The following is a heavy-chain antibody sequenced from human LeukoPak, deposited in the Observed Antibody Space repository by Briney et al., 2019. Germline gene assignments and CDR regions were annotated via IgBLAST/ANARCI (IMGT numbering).Heavy chain of an antibody. CDR2: ISSTSSYV. CDR1: GFTFSSYS. V-gene: IGHV3-21*01. Sequence: GGSLRLSCAASGFTFSSYSMNWVRQAPGKGPEWVSSISSTSSYVYYADSVRGRFTISRDNAKNSLYLQMDSLRAEDTAVYYCARPDYDFWSGSPGGNYMDVWGKGTTVTVSS. CDR3: ARPDYDFWSGSPGGNYMDV. J-gene: IGHJ6*03. D-gene: IGHD3-3*01.